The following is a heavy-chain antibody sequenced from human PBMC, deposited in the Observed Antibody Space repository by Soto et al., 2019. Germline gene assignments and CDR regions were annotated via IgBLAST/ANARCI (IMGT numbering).Heavy chain of an antibody. CDR3: ARDPGFWSGYYDY. CDR1: GFTFSSYG. D-gene: IGHD3-3*01. Sequence: HPGGSLRLSCAASGFTFSSYGMHWVRQAPGKGLEWVAVIWYDGSNKYYADSVKGRFTISRDNSKNTLYLQMNSLRAEDTAVYYCARDPGFWSGYYDYWGQGTLVTVSS. CDR2: IWYDGSNK. J-gene: IGHJ4*02. V-gene: IGHV3-33*01.